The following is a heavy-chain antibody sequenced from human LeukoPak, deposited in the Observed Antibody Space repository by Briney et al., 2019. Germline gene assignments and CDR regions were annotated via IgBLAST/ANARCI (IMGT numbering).Heavy chain of an antibody. Sequence: QSGGSLRLSCAASGFTFSSYAMHWVRQAPGKGLEWVAVISYDGSNKYYADSVKSRFTISRDNSKNTLYLQMNSLRAENTAVYYCARGQLWFGEFDAFDIWGQGTMVTVSS. CDR3: ARGQLWFGEFDAFDI. CDR2: ISYDGSNK. D-gene: IGHD3-10*01. J-gene: IGHJ3*02. CDR1: GFTFSSYA. V-gene: IGHV3-30-3*01.